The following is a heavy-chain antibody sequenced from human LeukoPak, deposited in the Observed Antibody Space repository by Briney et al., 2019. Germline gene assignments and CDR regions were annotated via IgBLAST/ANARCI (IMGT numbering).Heavy chain of an antibody. Sequence: GGSLRLSCAASGFTFSSYWMHWVRQAPGKGLVWVSRINSDGSSTSYADSVKGRFTISRDNAKNSMSLQMNSLRAEDTAVYYCTREGILAGVDYWGQGTLVTVSS. J-gene: IGHJ4*02. CDR1: GFTFSSYW. CDR2: INSDGSST. CDR3: TREGILAGVDY. D-gene: IGHD6-13*01. V-gene: IGHV3-74*01.